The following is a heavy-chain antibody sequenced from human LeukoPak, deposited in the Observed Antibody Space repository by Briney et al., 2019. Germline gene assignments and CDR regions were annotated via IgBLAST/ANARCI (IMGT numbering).Heavy chain of an antibody. V-gene: IGHV5-51*01. Sequence: GESLEISCQGSGYRLTSYWIGWVRQMPGKGLEWMGIMHPADSDTRYIPSFQGQVTISADKSIGTAYLQWSSLKASDTAMYYCARGSSGWPFDIWGQGTMVTVSS. D-gene: IGHD6-19*01. CDR3: ARGSSGWPFDI. CDR2: MHPADSDT. CDR1: GYRLTSYW. J-gene: IGHJ3*02.